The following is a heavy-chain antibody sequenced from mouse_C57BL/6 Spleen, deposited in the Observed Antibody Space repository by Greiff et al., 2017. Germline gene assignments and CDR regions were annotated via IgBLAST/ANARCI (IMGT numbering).Heavy chain of an antibody. CDR1: GYTFTDYY. CDR3: ARDANAGD. V-gene: IGHV1-76*01. CDR2: IYPGSGNT. J-gene: IGHJ2*01. Sequence: VQLQQSGAELVRPGASVKLSCKASGYTFTDYYINWVKQRPGPGLEWIARIYPGSGNTYYNEKFKGKATLTAEKSSSTAYMQLSSLTSEDSAVYFCARDANAGDWGKGTTLTVSS. D-gene: IGHD3-1*01.